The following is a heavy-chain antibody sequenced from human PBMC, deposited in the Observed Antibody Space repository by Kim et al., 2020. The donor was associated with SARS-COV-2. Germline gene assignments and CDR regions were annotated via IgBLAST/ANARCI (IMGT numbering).Heavy chain of an antibody. CDR3: ARDRVLLLWFGEEDWFDP. CDR1: GYTFTSYG. CDR2: ISAYNGNT. V-gene: IGHV1-18*01. D-gene: IGHD3-10*01. J-gene: IGHJ5*02. Sequence: ASVKVSCKASGYTFTSYGISWVRQAPGQGLEWMGWISAYNGNTNYAQKLQGRVTMTTDTSTSTAYMELRSLRSDDTAVYYCARDRVLLLWFGEEDWFDPWCQGTLVTVSS.